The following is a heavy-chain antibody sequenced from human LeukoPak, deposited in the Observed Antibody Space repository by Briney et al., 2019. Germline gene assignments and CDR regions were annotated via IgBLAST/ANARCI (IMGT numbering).Heavy chain of an antibody. D-gene: IGHD3-3*01. CDR1: GFIFNKHA. V-gene: IGHV3-48*01. CDR2: IRSGGSIT. J-gene: IGHJ4*02. Sequence: GGSLRLSCVASGFIFNKHAMSWVRQAPGKGLEWVSYIRSGGSITRYADYVKGRFTISRDNAKNSLYLQMNSLRAEDTAVYYCARVIWSGYYQIDYWGQGTLVTVSS. CDR3: ARVIWSGYYQIDY.